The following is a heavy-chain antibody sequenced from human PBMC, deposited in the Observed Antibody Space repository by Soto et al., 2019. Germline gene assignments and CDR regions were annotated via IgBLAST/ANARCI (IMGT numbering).Heavy chain of an antibody. J-gene: IGHJ4*02. D-gene: IGHD5-18*01. CDR1: GGSFSGYY. V-gene: IGHV4-34*01. CDR2: INHIGST. Sequence: QVQLQQWGAGLLKPSETLSLTCAVYGGSFSGYYWCWIREPPGKGLEWLGEINHIGSTNYNPSLKSRVNISVDTSKNQFSLKLSSVTAADTAVYYCARGNRYSYGYRYWGQGTLVTVSS. CDR3: ARGNRYSYGYRY.